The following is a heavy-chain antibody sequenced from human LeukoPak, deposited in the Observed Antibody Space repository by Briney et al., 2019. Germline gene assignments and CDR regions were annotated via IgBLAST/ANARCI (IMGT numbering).Heavy chain of an antibody. V-gene: IGHV1-2*02. Sequence: ASVKVSCKASGYTFTGYYMHWVRQAPGQGLEWMGWINPNSGGTNYGQKFQGRVTMTRDTSISTAYMELSRLRSDDTAVYYCARALSLTVQPERYYYGMDVWGQGTTVTVSS. J-gene: IGHJ6*02. D-gene: IGHD1-1*01. CDR3: ARALSLTVQPERYYYGMDV. CDR1: GYTFTGYY. CDR2: INPNSGGT.